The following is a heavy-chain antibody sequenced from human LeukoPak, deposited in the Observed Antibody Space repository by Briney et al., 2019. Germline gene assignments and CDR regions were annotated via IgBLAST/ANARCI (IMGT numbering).Heavy chain of an antibody. D-gene: IGHD3-22*01. V-gene: IGHV3-21*01. CDR3: ARDEEDSSGYVDY. CDR1: GFTFSSYS. Sequence: SGGSLRLSCAASGFTFSSYSMNWVRQAPGKGLEWVSSISSSSSYIYYADSVKGRFTISRDNAKNSLYLQMNSLRAADTAVYYCARDEEDSSGYVDYWGQGTLVTVSS. J-gene: IGHJ4*02. CDR2: ISSSSSYI.